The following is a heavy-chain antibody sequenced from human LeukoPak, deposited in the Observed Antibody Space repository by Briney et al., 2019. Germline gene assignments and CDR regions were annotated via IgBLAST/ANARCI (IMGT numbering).Heavy chain of an antibody. J-gene: IGHJ1*01. CDR2: IFHNWST. CDR3: ARLYYGDNAEYLQH. Sequence: PSETLSLTCTVSGYSISSGYYWGWIRQPPGKGLEWIGSIFHNWSTHYNPSLKSRVTISIDTSKNQFSLKLNSVTAADSAVYYCARLYYGDNAEYLQHWGQGTLVTVSS. CDR1: GYSISSGYY. D-gene: IGHD3-10*01. V-gene: IGHV4-38-2*02.